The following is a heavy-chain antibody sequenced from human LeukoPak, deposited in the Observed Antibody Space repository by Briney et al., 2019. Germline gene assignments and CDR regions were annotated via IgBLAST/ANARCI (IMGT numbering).Heavy chain of an antibody. J-gene: IGHJ4*02. CDR2: ISSSSSYT. Sequence: GGSLRLSCAASGFTFSDYYMSWIRQAPGKGLEWVSYISSSSSYTNYADSVKGRFTISRDNAKNSLYLQMTSLRAGDTAVYYCAKDRRTDYRGAWYWGQGTLVSVSS. D-gene: IGHD6-19*01. CDR1: GFTFSDYY. CDR3: AKDRRTDYRGAWY. V-gene: IGHV3-11*05.